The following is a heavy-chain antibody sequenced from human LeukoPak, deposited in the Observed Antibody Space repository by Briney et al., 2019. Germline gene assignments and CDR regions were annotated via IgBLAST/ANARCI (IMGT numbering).Heavy chain of an antibody. Sequence: PGGSLRLSCAASGFTFSSYGMHWVRQAPGKGLEWVAVISYDGSNKYYADSVKGRFTISRDNSKNTLYLQMNSLRAEDTAVYYCARTKWLLTHFDYWGQGTLVTVSS. CDR2: ISYDGSNK. J-gene: IGHJ4*02. V-gene: IGHV3-30*03. CDR3: ARTKWLLTHFDY. CDR1: GFTFSSYG. D-gene: IGHD3-22*01.